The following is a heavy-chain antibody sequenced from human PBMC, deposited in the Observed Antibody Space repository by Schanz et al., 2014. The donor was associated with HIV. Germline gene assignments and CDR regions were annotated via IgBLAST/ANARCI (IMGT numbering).Heavy chain of an antibody. Sequence: VQLVESGGDLVKPGGSLRLSCTASGFSFSSFSMNWVRQAPGKGLDWVSTISGSDGDTYYADSVKGRFTISRDNSKNTLYLQMNSLGAEDTAVYYCAKVAIHSSGWLPFDYWGQGTLVTVSS. V-gene: IGHV3-21*04. J-gene: IGHJ4*02. CDR2: ISGSDGDT. CDR1: GFSFSSFS. CDR3: AKVAIHSSGWLPFDY. D-gene: IGHD6-19*01.